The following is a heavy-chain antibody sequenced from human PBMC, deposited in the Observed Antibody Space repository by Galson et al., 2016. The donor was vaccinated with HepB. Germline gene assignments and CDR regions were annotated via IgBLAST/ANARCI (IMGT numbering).Heavy chain of an antibody. Sequence: SLRLSCAASGFTFVTYAMYWARQAPGKGLEWVALISFDGGKITYAESVRGRFTISRDNSKNALYLQMNSLGAEDTAVYYCASLLVTATPDYWGQGTLVTVSS. D-gene: IGHD2-15*01. J-gene: IGHJ4*02. CDR3: ASLLVTATPDY. CDR2: ISFDGGKI. CDR1: GFTFVTYA. V-gene: IGHV3-30-3*01.